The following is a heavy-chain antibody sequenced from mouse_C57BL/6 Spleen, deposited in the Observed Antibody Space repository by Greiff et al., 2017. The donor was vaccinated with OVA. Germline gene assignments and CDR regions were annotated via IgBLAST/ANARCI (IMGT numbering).Heavy chain of an antibody. CDR2: IDTSDSET. J-gene: IGHJ4*01. D-gene: IGHD2-10*01. Sequence: QVQLQQPGAELVRPGSSVKLSCTASGYTFTSYWMHWVKQRPIQGLEWIGNIDTSDSETHYNPKFKDKATLTVDNSSSTAYMQLSSLTSEDSAVYYCARAPTVPYYYAMDYWGQGTSVTVSS. CDR3: ARAPTVPYYYAMDY. V-gene: IGHV1-52*01. CDR1: GYTFTSYW.